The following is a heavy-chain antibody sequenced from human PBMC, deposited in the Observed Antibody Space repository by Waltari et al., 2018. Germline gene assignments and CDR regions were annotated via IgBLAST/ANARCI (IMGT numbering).Heavy chain of an antibody. CDR3: ARDVAGYYYFDL. J-gene: IGHJ2*01. V-gene: IGHV3-53*01. CDR2: INSGGDT. CDR1: GLIVINSS. Sequence: EVQLVESGGGLIQPGGSLRLSCAASGLIVINSSLRWARQAPGKGLEWVSVINSGGDTHYADSVKGRFTISRDNSKNTIYLQLNTLRAEDTALYYCARDVAGYYYFDLWGRGTLVTV.